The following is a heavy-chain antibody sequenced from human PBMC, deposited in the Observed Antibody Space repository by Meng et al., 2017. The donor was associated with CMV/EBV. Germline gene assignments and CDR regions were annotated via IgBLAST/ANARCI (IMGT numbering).Heavy chain of an antibody. D-gene: IGHD4-17*01. CDR2: ISSSGSTI. CDR3: ARAYDYGDHDSCYFDY. CDR1: GFTFSSYE. J-gene: IGHJ4*02. V-gene: IGHV3-48*03. Sequence: GESLKISCAASGFTFSSYEMNWVRQAPGKGLEWVSYISSSGSTIYYADSVKGRFTISRDNSKNTLYLQMNSLRAEDTAVYYCARAYDYGDHDSCYFDYWGQGTLVTVSS.